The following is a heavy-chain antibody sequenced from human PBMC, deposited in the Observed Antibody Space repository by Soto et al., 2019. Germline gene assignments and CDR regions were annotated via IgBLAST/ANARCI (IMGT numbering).Heavy chain of an antibody. V-gene: IGHV3-74*01. CDR3: AKEGYGDYYYYYYMDV. CDR1: GFTFSSYW. J-gene: IGHJ6*03. CDR2: INSDGSST. D-gene: IGHD4-17*01. Sequence: GGSLRLSCAASGFTFSSYWMHWVRQAPGKGLVWVSRINSDGSSTSYADSVKGRFTISRDNSKNTLYLQMNSLRAEDTAVYYCAKEGYGDYYYYYYMDVWGKGTTVTVSS.